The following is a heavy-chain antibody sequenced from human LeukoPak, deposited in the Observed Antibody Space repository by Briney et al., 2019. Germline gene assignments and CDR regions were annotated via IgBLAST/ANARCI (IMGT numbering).Heavy chain of an antibody. D-gene: IGHD3-22*01. Sequence: TPSETLSLTCTVSGGSISSYYWSWIRQPPGKGLEWIGYIYYSGSTNYNPSPKSRVTISVDTSKNQFSLKLSSVTAADTAVYYCARHDYYDSSGSSRGFDYWGQGTLVTVSS. CDR1: GGSISSYY. V-gene: IGHV4-59*08. CDR2: IYYSGST. CDR3: ARHDYYDSSGSSRGFDY. J-gene: IGHJ4*02.